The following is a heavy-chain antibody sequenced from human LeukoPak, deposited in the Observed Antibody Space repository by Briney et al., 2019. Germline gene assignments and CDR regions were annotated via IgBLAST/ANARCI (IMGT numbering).Heavy chain of an antibody. CDR2: IRSKANSYAT. CDR1: GFTFSGSA. CDR3: TRHWITRGSSEYYFDY. D-gene: IGHD1-26*01. Sequence: GGSLRLSCAASGFTFSGSAMHWVRQASGKGLEWVGRIRSKANSYATAYAASVKDRFTISRDDSKNTAYLQMNSLKTEDTAVYYCTRHWITRGSSEYYFDYWGQGTLVTVSS. J-gene: IGHJ4*02. V-gene: IGHV3-73*01.